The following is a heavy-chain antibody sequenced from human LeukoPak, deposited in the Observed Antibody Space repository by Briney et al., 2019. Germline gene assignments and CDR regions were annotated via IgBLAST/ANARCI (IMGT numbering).Heavy chain of an antibody. CDR2: INPSGGDT. CDR1: GYTFTNYY. CDR3: ARAYSSSSYHYYGMDV. J-gene: IGHJ6*02. D-gene: IGHD6-6*01. V-gene: IGHV1-46*01. Sequence: ASVKVSCKASGYTFTNYYMHWVRQAPGQGLEWMGIINPSGGDTSYAQKFQGRVTMTRDTSTSTVYMELSSLRSEDTAVYYCARAYSSSSYHYYGMDVWGQGTTVTVSS.